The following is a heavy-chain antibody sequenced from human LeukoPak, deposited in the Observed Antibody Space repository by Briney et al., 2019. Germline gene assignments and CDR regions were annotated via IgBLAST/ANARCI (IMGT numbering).Heavy chain of an antibody. J-gene: IGHJ3*02. Sequence: ASVKVSCKASGGTFSSYAISWVRQAPGQGLEWMGWINPNSGGTNYAQKFQGRVTMTRDTSISTAYMELSRLRSDDTAVYYCARESAYGSGSSGAFDIWGQGTMVTVSS. D-gene: IGHD3-10*01. V-gene: IGHV1-2*02. CDR1: GGTFSSYA. CDR2: INPNSGGT. CDR3: ARESAYGSGSSGAFDI.